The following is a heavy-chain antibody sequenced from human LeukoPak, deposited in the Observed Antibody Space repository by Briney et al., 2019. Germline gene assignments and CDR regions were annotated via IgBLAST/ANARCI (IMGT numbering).Heavy chain of an antibody. CDR2: TNPSGGGT. CDR1: GYTVTSYY. D-gene: IGHD5-18*01. CDR3: ARATDTAMVVFDY. Sequence: ASVKVSCKASGYTVTSYYMHWVRQAPGQGLEWMGITNPSGGGTSYAQKFQGRVTMTRDMSTSTVYMELSSLRSEDTAVYYCARATDTAMVVFDYWGQGTLVTVSS. V-gene: IGHV1-46*01. J-gene: IGHJ4*02.